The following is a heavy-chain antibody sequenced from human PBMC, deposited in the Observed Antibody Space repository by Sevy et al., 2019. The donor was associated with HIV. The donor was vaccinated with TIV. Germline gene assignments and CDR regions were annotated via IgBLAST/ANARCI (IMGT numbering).Heavy chain of an antibody. CDR1: GFTFSLYA. D-gene: IGHD3-22*01. J-gene: IGHJ5*02. V-gene: IGHV3-23*01. Sequence: GGSLRLSCAASGFTFSLYAMTWVRQAPGKGLEWVSTITISGGNTYYADYVKGRFTISRDNSKNTLYLQMNSLRAEDTAIYFCAKDHDNNWFDPWGQGTLVTVSS. CDR3: AKDHDNNWFDP. CDR2: ITISGGNT.